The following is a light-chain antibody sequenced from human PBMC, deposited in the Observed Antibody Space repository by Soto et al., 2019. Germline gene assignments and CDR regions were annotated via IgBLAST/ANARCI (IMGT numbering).Light chain of an antibody. J-gene: IGKJ4*01. V-gene: IGKV3-15*01. CDR1: QSVSSG. CDR2: AAS. CDR3: QQYNNWPLT. Sequence: EIVMTQSPATLSVSPGERATLSCRAGQSVSSGLAWYQQKPGQTPRLLIYAASTRATGIPARFSGSGSGTEFTLTISSLQSEDFAVYYCQQYNNWPLTFGGGTKVDI.